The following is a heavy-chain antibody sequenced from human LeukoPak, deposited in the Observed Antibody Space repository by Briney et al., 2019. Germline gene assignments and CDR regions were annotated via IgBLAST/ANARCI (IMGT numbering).Heavy chain of an antibody. J-gene: IGHJ6*03. Sequence: TGGSLRLSCAASGFTFSSYEMNWVRQAPGKGLEWVSYISSSSSYIYYADSVKGRFTISRDNAKNSLYLQMNSLRAEDTAVYYCAREESSSWYYYYYYMDVWGKGTTVTVSS. CDR3: AREESSSWYYYYYYMDV. D-gene: IGHD6-13*01. CDR2: ISSSSSYI. CDR1: GFTFSSYE. V-gene: IGHV3-21*05.